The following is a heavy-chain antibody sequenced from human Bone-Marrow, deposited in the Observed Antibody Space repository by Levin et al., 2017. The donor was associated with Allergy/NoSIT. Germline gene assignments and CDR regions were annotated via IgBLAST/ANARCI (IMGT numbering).Heavy chain of an antibody. CDR3: APLLADILTDLHRYNWFDP. CDR2: FDPEDGET. V-gene: IGHV1-24*01. Sequence: AASVKVSCKVSGYTLTELSMHWVRQAPGKGLEWMGGFDPEDGETIYAQKFQGRVTMTEDTSTDTAYMELSSLRSEDTAVYYCAPLLADILTDLHRYNWFDPWGQGTLVTVSS. CDR1: GYTLTELS. J-gene: IGHJ5*02. D-gene: IGHD3-9*01.